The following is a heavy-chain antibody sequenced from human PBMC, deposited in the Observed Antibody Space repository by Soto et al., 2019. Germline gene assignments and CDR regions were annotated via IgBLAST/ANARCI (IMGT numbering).Heavy chain of an antibody. CDR1: GGSISSSSYY. J-gene: IGHJ4*02. V-gene: IGHV4-39*01. D-gene: IGHD4-17*01. Sequence: QLQLQESGPGLVKPSETLSLTCTVSGGSISSSSYYWGWIRQPPGKGLEWIGSIYYSGSTYYNPSLKSRVAISVDTSKNQFSLKLSSVTAADTAVYYCARGFPTVVTVDYWGQGTLVTVSS. CDR2: IYYSGST. CDR3: ARGFPTVVTVDY.